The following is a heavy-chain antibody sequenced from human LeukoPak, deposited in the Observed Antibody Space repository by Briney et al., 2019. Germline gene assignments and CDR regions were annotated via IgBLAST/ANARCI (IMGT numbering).Heavy chain of an antibody. Sequence: ASVKVSCKASGGTFSNYAISWVRQAPGQGLEWVGWIRGDNGNTNYAQKLQGRVTMTTDTSTSTAYMELRSLGSDETAVYYCARVDLLTGYYFFDYWGQGTLVTVSS. CDR3: ARVDLLTGYYFFDY. V-gene: IGHV1-18*01. J-gene: IGHJ4*02. CDR2: IRGDNGNT. D-gene: IGHD3-9*01. CDR1: GGTFSNYA.